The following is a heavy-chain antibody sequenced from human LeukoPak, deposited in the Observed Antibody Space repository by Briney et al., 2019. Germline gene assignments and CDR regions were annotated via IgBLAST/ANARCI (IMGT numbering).Heavy chain of an antibody. CDR2: INQDGSEK. CDR1: GFTFSTYW. J-gene: IGHJ3*02. Sequence: GGSLRLSCAASGFTFSTYWMNWVRQAPGKGLEWVANINQDGSEKYYVDSVKGRFTISRDNAKNSLYLQMNSLRAEDTAVYYCAKDLKAFWSGTDAFDIWGQGTMVTVSS. CDR3: AKDLKAFWSGTDAFDI. D-gene: IGHD3-3*01. V-gene: IGHV3-7*01.